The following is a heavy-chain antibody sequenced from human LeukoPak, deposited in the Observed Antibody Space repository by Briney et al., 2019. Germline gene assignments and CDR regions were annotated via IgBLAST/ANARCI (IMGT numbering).Heavy chain of an antibody. CDR1: GFTFRSHA. CDR3: ARDQLAYSGYDTLFDY. V-gene: IGHV3-23*01. D-gene: IGHD5-12*01. Sequence: GGSLRLSCVGSGFTFRSHAMSWVRQAPEKGLEFVSGIYENGGTTYYADSVKGRFTISRDNSKNTLYLQLNSLRPEDTAVYYCARDQLAYSGYDTLFDYWGQGTLVTVSS. CDR2: IYENGGTT. J-gene: IGHJ4*02.